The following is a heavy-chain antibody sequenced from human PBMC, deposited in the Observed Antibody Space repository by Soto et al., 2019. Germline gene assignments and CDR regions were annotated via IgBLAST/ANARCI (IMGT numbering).Heavy chain of an antibody. CDR3: ARDAAAGSYYFDY. CDR2: IYYSGST. Sequence: SETLSLTCTVSGGSISSSRCHWGWIRQPPGKGLEWIGYIYYSGSTYYNPSLKSRVTISVDTSKNQFSLKLSSVTAADTAVYYCARDAAAGSYYFDYWGQGTLVTVSS. V-gene: IGHV4-31*03. D-gene: IGHD6-13*01. CDR1: GGSISSSRCH. J-gene: IGHJ4*02.